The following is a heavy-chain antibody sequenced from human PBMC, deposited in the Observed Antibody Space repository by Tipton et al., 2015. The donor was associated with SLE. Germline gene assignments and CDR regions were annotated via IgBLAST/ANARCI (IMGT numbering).Heavy chain of an antibody. D-gene: IGHD3-3*01. CDR2: FFTSGRT. J-gene: IGHJ3*02. CDR3: ARVKNYDFWSGWAAVDI. V-gene: IGHV4-61*02. Sequence: LRLSCTVSGVSISSDRYYWSWIRQPAGKGLEWIGRFFTSGRTNYSPSLKSRVTISVDTSKNQFSLQLSSVTAADTAVYYCARVKNYDFWSGWAAVDIWGQGTMVTVSS. CDR1: GVSISSDRYY.